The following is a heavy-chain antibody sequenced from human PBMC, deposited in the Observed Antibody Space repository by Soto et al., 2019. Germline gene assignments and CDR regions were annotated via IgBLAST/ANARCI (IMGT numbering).Heavy chain of an antibody. J-gene: IGHJ4*02. Sequence: SETLSLTCTVSGGSISSYYWSWIRQPPGKGLEWIGYISYSGSTNYNPSLRSRVTISVDTSRNQFSLKLSSVTAADTAMYYCAREKYDNSFDYWGQGTLVTVSS. CDR2: ISYSGST. V-gene: IGHV4-59*01. CDR3: AREKYDNSFDY. CDR1: GGSISSYY. D-gene: IGHD3-9*01.